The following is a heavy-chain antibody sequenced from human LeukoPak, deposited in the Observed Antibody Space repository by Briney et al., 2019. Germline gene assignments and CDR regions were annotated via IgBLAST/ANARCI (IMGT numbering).Heavy chain of an antibody. CDR3: ARHVTICGPDEASDL. V-gene: IGHV4-59*08. D-gene: IGHD5-24*01. Sequence: SETLSFTCTVSGDSISSYYWSWIRQPPGKGLEWIGYIYHSGGTDYNPSLKSRVTISVDTSKNQFSLKLRSVTAADTAVYYCARHVTICGPDEASDLWRQRTMVTVSP. J-gene: IGHJ3*01. CDR1: GDSISSYY. CDR2: IYHSGGT.